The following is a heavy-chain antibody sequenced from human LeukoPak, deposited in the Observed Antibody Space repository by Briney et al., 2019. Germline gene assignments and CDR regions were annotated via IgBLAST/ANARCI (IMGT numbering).Heavy chain of an antibody. Sequence: GGSLRLSCAASGFTFSSYWMHRVRQAPGKGLVWVSHINSDGSSTTYADSVKGRFTISRDNAKNTLYLQINTLRVEDTAVYYCANYGGNSPYWGQGTLVTVSS. J-gene: IGHJ4*02. V-gene: IGHV3-74*01. CDR1: GFTFSSYW. CDR2: INSDGSST. D-gene: IGHD4-23*01. CDR3: ANYGGNSPY.